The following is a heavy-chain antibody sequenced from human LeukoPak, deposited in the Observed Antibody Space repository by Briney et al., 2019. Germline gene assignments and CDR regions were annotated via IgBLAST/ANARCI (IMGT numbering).Heavy chain of an antibody. CDR1: GGSFSGYY. Sequence: SETLSLTCAVYGGSFSGYYWSWIRQPPGKGLEWIGEINHSGSTNYNPSLKSRVTISVDTSKNQFSLKLSSVTAADTAVYYCARGPGYGRNSGSEPWGQGTLVTVSS. V-gene: IGHV4-34*01. D-gene: IGHD4-23*01. CDR2: INHSGST. CDR3: ARGPGYGRNSGSEP. J-gene: IGHJ5*02.